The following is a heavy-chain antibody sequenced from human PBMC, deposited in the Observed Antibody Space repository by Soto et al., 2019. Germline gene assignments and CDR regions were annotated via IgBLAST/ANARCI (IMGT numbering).Heavy chain of an antibody. Sequence: EVQLVESGGGLVQPGRSLRLSCAASGFTFDDYAMHWVRQAPGKGLEWVSGISWNSGSIGYADSVKGRFTISRDNAKNSLYLQMNSLRAEDTALYYCAKTRGSAYYYDSSGYYGYFDLWGRGTLVTVSS. CDR3: AKTRGSAYYYDSSGYYGYFDL. D-gene: IGHD3-22*01. J-gene: IGHJ2*01. V-gene: IGHV3-9*01. CDR2: ISWNSGSI. CDR1: GFTFDDYA.